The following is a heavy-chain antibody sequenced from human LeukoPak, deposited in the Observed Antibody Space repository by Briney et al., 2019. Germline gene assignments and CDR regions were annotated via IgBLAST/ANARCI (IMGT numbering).Heavy chain of an antibody. Sequence: KPSETLSLTCTVSGGSISSYYWSWIRQPAGKGLEWIGRIYTSGSTNYNPSLKSRVTMSVDTSKNQFSLKLSSVTAADTAVYYCARALVPAFHYYYYMDVWGKGTTVTVSS. CDR3: ARALVPAFHYYYYMDV. V-gene: IGHV4-4*07. D-gene: IGHD2-2*01. J-gene: IGHJ6*03. CDR1: GGSISSYY. CDR2: IYTSGST.